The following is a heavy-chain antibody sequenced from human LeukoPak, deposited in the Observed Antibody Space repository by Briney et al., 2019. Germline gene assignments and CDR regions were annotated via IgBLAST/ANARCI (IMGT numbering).Heavy chain of an antibody. CDR1: GFTVSSNY. V-gene: IGHV3-53*01. J-gene: IGHJ3*02. CDR2: IYSGGST. CDR3: ARDGPLYYYDSSGYYVAFDI. D-gene: IGHD3-22*01. Sequence: GGSLRLSCAASGFTVSSNYMSWVRQAPGKGLEWVSVIYSGGSTYYADSVKGRFTISRDNSKNTLYLQMNSLRAEDTAVYYCARDGPLYYYDSSGYYVAFDIWGQGTMVTVSS.